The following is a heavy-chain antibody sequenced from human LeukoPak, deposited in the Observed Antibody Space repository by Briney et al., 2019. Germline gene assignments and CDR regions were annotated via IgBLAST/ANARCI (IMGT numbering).Heavy chain of an antibody. CDR3: ARVARYSSSWAYYYYGMDV. CDR1: GGSISSYY. CDR2: IYYSGST. J-gene: IGHJ6*02. V-gene: IGHV4-59*01. Sequence: SETLSLTCTASGGSISSYYWSWIRQPPGKGLAWIGHIYYSGSTNYNPSLKSRVTISVDTSKNQFSLKLSSVTAADTAVYYCARVARYSSSWAYYYYGMDVWGQGTTVTVSS. D-gene: IGHD6-13*01.